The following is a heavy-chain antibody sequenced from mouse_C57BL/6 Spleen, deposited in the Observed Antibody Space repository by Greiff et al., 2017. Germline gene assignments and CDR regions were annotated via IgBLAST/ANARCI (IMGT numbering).Heavy chain of an antibody. J-gene: IGHJ2*01. V-gene: IGHV3-6*01. D-gene: IGHD1-1*01. CDR3: AREDYGRGYYFDY. CDR1: GYSITSGYY. Sequence: EVKLQESGPGLVKPSQSLSLTCSVTGYSITSGYYWNWIRQFPGNKLEWMGYISYDGSNNYNPSLKNRISITRDTSKNQFFLKLNSVTTEDTATYYCAREDYGRGYYFDYWGQGTTLTVSS. CDR2: ISYDGSN.